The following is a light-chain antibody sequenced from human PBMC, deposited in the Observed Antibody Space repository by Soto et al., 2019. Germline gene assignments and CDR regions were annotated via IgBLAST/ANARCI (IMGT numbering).Light chain of an antibody. CDR1: QSVSSSS. CDR3: QPYGSSPPIT. CDR2: GAS. V-gene: IGKV3-20*01. Sequence: EIVLTQSPGTLSLSPGERATLSCRASQSVSSSSVAWYQQKPGQAPRLLIYGASSRATGIPDRFSGSGSGTDFTLTISRLEPEDFAVYYCQPYGSSPPITFGQGTRLEIK. J-gene: IGKJ5*01.